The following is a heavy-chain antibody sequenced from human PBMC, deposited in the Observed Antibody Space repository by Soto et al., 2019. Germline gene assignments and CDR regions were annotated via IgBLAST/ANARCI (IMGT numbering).Heavy chain of an antibody. CDR3: ARQWLDSYYFDY. Sequence: EVQLVESGGGLVQPGGSLRLSCAASGFTFCSYAMHWVRQAPGKGLEYVSAISSNGGSTYYANSVKGRFTISRDNSKNTLYLQMGSLRAEDMAVYYCARQWLDSYYFDYWGQGTLVTVSS. D-gene: IGHD6-19*01. J-gene: IGHJ4*02. CDR2: ISSNGGST. CDR1: GFTFCSYA. V-gene: IGHV3-64*01.